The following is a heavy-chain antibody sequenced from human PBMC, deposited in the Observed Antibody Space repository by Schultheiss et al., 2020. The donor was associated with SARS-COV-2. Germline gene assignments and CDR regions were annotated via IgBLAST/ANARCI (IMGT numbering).Heavy chain of an antibody. Sequence: SQTLSLTCTVSGGPISSYYWSWIRQPPGKGLEWIGYIYYSGSTNYNPSLKSRVTISVDTSKNQFSLKLSSVTAADTAVYYCARGGYYYDSSGYYYYYGMDVWGQGTTVTVSS. CDR3: ARGGYYYDSSGYYYYYGMDV. J-gene: IGHJ6*02. D-gene: IGHD3-22*01. CDR2: IYYSGST. V-gene: IGHV4-59*01. CDR1: GGPISSYY.